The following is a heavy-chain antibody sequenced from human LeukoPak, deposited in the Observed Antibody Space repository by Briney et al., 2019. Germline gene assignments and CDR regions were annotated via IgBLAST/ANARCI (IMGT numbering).Heavy chain of an antibody. CDR2: MNPNSGNT. Sequence: GASVKVSCKASGYTFTSYDINWVRQATGQGLEWMGWMNPNSGNTGYAQKFQGRVTITRNTSISTAYMELSSLRSEDTAVYYCARGGDGHYDFWSGYYEFGYWGQGTLVTVSS. V-gene: IGHV1-8*03. J-gene: IGHJ4*02. CDR1: GYTFTSYD. CDR3: ARGGDGHYDFWSGYYEFGY. D-gene: IGHD3-3*01.